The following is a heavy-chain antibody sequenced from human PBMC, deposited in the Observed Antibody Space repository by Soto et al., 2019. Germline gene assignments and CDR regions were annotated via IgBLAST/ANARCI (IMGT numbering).Heavy chain of an antibody. CDR1: GYTFTSYY. CDR3: AREGIVVVPAAMGNDAFEI. D-gene: IGHD2-2*01. Sequence: GASVKVSCKASGYTFTSYYMHWVRQAPGQGLEWMGIINPSGGSTSYAQKFQGRVTMTRDTSTSTVYMELSSLRSEDTAVYYCAREGIVVVPAAMGNDAFEIWGQGTMVTVSS. CDR2: INPSGGST. J-gene: IGHJ3*02. V-gene: IGHV1-46*01.